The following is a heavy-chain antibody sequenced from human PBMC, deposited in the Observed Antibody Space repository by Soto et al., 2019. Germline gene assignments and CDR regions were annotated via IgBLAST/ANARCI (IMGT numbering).Heavy chain of an antibody. J-gene: IGHJ4*02. D-gene: IGHD3-9*01. CDR2: ISSNGGST. CDR3: VKESQVLRYFVNFDY. V-gene: IGHV3-64D*08. CDR1: GFTFSSYA. Sequence: GGSLRLSCSASGFTFSSYAMHWVRQAPGKGLEYVSAISSNGGSTYYADSVKGRFTISRDNSKNTLYLQMSSLRAEDTAVYYCVKESQVLRYFVNFDYWGQGTLVTVSS.